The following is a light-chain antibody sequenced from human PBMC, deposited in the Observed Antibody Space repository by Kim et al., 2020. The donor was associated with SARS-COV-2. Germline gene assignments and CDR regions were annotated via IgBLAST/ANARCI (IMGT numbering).Light chain of an antibody. Sequence: SSVKRAWRLSSGHLNYFMAWHQQQPGKAPRFLRKVEGSGSYNKGGGVPDRFSGSRSGADRYLIISNLHSEDEADYYCETWDSNIQVFGGGTQLTVL. J-gene: IGLJ3*02. CDR1: SGHLNYF. V-gene: IGLV4-60*03. CDR3: ETWDSNIQV. CDR2: VEGSGSY.